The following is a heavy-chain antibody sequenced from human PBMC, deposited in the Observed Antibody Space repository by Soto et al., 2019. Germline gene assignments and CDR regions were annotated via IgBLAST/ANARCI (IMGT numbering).Heavy chain of an antibody. CDR1: GGSFSGYY. CDR3: ARGWGRIFDY. V-gene: IGHV4-34*01. D-gene: IGHD7-27*01. CDR2: INHSGST. Sequence: QVQLQQWGAGLLKPSETLSLTCAVYGGSFSGYYWNWIRQPPGKGLEWIGEINHSGSTNYNPSLKSPVTLSVDPSKNQFSLKLSSVTAADTAVYYCARGWGRIFDYWGQGTLVTVSS. J-gene: IGHJ4*02.